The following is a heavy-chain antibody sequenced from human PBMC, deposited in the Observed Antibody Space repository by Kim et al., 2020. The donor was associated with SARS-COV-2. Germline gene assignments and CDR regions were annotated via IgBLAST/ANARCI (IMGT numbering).Heavy chain of an antibody. D-gene: IGHD6-13*01. J-gene: IGHJ5*02. CDR3: ARDPPNLHWGSSWINWFDP. CDR2: INHSGST. Sequence: SETLSLTCAVYGGSFSGYYWSWIRQPPGKGLEWIGEINHSGSTNYNPSLKSRVTISVDTSKNQFSLKLSSVTAADTAVYYCARDPPNLHWGSSWINWFDPWGQGTLVTVSS. CDR1: GGSFSGYY. V-gene: IGHV4-34*01.